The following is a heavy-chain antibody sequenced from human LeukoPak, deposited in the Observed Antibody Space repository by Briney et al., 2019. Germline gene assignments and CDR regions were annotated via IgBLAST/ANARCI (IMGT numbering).Heavy chain of an antibody. CDR1: GFTFRNYA. D-gene: IGHD3-9*01. CDR2: IYSDGST. CDR3: ARDPAILTAYYYYGMDV. V-gene: IGHV3-53*01. Sequence: GGSLRLSCAASGFTFRNYAMSWVRQAPGKGLEWVSVIYSDGSTYYADSVKGRFTISRDNSKNTLYLQMNSLRAEDTAVYYCARDPAILTAYYYYGMDVWGQGTTVTVSS. J-gene: IGHJ6*02.